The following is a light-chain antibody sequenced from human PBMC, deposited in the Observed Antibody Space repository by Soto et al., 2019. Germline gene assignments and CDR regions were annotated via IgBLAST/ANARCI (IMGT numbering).Light chain of an antibody. CDR1: QSISSW. J-gene: IGKJ1*01. Sequence: DIQMTQSPSTLSGSVGDRVTITCRASQSISSWLAWYQQKPGEAPKLLIYDASSLESGVPSRFSGSGSGTEFTLTISSLQPDDFATYYCQQYKSYQWTFGQGTKVDIK. CDR2: DAS. V-gene: IGKV1-5*01. CDR3: QQYKSYQWT.